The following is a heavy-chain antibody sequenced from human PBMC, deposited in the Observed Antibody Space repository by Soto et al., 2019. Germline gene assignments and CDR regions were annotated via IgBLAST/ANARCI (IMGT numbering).Heavy chain of an antibody. J-gene: IGHJ4*02. CDR1: GYTFTSYG. Sequence: ASMKVSCKASGYTFTSYGISWVRQAPGQGLEWMGWISAYNGNTNYAQKLQGRVTMTTDTSTSTAYMELRSLRSDDTAVYYCAREKSVRGQNYDFWSGYSSDAVGFDYWGQGTLVTVSS. D-gene: IGHD3-3*01. V-gene: IGHV1-18*01. CDR2: ISAYNGNT. CDR3: AREKSVRGQNYDFWSGYSSDAVGFDY.